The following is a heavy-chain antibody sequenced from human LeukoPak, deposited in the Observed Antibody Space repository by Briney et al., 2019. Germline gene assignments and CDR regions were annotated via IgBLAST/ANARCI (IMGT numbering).Heavy chain of an antibody. D-gene: IGHD2-2*01. CDR3: AKVGGYCSSTSCYEAYFDY. V-gene: IGHV3-23*01. Sequence: GGSLRLSCAASGFTVSNNYMSWVRQAPGKGLEWVSAISGSGGSTYYADSVKGRFTISRDNSKNTLYLQMNSLRAEDTAVYYCAKVGGYCSSTSCYEAYFDYWGQGTLVTVSS. CDR1: GFTVSNNY. CDR2: ISGSGGST. J-gene: IGHJ4*02.